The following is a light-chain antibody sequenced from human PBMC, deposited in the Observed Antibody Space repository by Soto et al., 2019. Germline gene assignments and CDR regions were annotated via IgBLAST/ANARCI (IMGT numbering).Light chain of an antibody. CDR3: SSYTSTSTYV. J-gene: IGLJ1*01. Sequence: QSVLTQPAAVSGSPGQSITISCTGTSSDVGGYKSASWYQQHPGKAPNLLIYNVSNRPSGISDRFSGSWSGDTASLTISGLQAEDEADYYCSSYTSTSTYVFGTGTKVTVL. V-gene: IGLV2-14*03. CDR2: NVS. CDR1: SSDVGGYKS.